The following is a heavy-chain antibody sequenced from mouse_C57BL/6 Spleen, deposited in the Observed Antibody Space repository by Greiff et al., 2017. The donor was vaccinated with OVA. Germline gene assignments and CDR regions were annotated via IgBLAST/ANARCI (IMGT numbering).Heavy chain of an antibody. J-gene: IGHJ1*03. D-gene: IGHD2-2*01. CDR1: GFTFSSYT. Sequence: EVNVVESGGGLVKPGGSLKLSCAASGFTFSSYTMSWVRQTPEKRLEWVATISGGGGNTYYPDSVKGRFTISRDNAKNTLYLQMSSLRSEDTALYYCARGYGYDGYFDVWGTGTTVTVSS. CDR2: ISGGGGNT. V-gene: IGHV5-9*01. CDR3: ARGYGYDGYFDV.